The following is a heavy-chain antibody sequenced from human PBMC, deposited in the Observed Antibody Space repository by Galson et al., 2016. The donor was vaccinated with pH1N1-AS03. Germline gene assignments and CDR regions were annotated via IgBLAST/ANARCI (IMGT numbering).Heavy chain of an antibody. D-gene: IGHD3-16*02. CDR1: GASVSSGGDHY. V-gene: IGHV4-61*08. CDR3: ARDEGLGAVITTTERRDAFDV. CDR2: VHYKGNA. Sequence: ETLSLTCTVSGASVSSGGDHYWSWIRQSPGKGLEFIGYVHYKGNAKYNPSLNSRVVISVDTSTNQFSLRLTSLTAADSAVYYCARDEGLGAVITTTERRDAFDVWGQGTVVTVSS. J-gene: IGHJ3*01.